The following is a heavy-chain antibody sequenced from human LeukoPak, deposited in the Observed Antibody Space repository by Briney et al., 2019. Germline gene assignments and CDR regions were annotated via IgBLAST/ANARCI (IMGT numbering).Heavy chain of an antibody. CDR3: ARDREVGPTYWSDP. CDR1: GFTFSSYA. CDR2: ISYDGNNK. D-gene: IGHD1-26*01. J-gene: IGHJ5*02. Sequence: GGSLRLSCAASGFTFSSYAMHWVRQAPGKGLEWLTVISYDGNNKYYADSLRGRFTISRDNSKDTLHLQMNSLRAEDTAVYYCARDREVGPTYWSDPWGQGTLVTVSS. V-gene: IGHV3-30*04.